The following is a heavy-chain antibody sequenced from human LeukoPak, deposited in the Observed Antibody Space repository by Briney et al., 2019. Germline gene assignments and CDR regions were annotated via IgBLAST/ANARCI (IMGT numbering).Heavy chain of an antibody. D-gene: IGHD3-10*01. J-gene: IGHJ4*02. Sequence: GRSLRLSCAASGFTFSGYAMHWVRQAPGKGLERVAVISYDGSNKYYADSVKGRFTISRDNSKNTLYLQMNSLRAEDTAVYYCARASDYYGSGDFDYWGQGTLVTVSS. V-gene: IGHV3-30*04. CDR2: ISYDGSNK. CDR1: GFTFSGYA. CDR3: ARASDYYGSGDFDY.